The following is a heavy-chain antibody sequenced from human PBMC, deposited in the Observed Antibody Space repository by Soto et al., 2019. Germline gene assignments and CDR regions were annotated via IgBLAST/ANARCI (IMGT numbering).Heavy chain of an antibody. J-gene: IGHJ4*02. V-gene: IGHV3-7*01. CDR1: GFTFSSYW. Sequence: EVQLVESGGGLVQPGGSLRLSCVASGFTFSSYWMSWVRQAPGKGLEWVADIKEDGSANYYVDSVKGRFTISRDNAKNSLYLQVNSLRVEDTAVYYCARDAPLYCIDGKCYWSFDHWGQGSLVTVSS. CDR3: ARDAPLYCIDGKCYWSFDH. CDR2: IKEDGSAN. D-gene: IGHD2-15*01.